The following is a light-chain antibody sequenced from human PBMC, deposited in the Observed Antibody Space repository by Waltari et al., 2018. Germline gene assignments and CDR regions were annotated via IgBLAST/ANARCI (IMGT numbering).Light chain of an antibody. V-gene: IGLV2-14*03. CDR3: SSYTSSLWV. CDR1: SSDVGGYNY. Sequence: QSALTQPASVSGSPGQSITISFTGTSSDVGGYNYVSWYQQHPGKAPKLMIYDVSNRPSGVSNRFSGSKSGNTASLTISGLQAEDEADYYCSSYTSSLWVFGTGTKVTVL. J-gene: IGLJ1*01. CDR2: DVS.